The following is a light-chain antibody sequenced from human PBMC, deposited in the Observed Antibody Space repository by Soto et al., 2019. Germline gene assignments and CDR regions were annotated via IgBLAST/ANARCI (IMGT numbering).Light chain of an antibody. CDR1: RSDVGGYDY. Sequence: QSALTQPASVSGSPGQSITISCTGTRSDVGGYDYVSWYQHHPGKAPKLMIYEVSNRPSGVSNRFSGSKSGNTASLTISGLQAEDEADYYCSSYTTSRTWVFGGGTKLTVL. J-gene: IGLJ3*02. V-gene: IGLV2-14*01. CDR3: SSYTTSRTWV. CDR2: EVS.